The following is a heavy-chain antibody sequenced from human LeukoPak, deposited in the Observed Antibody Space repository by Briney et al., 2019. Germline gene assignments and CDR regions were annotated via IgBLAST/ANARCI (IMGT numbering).Heavy chain of an antibody. V-gene: IGHV3-7*01. J-gene: IGHJ4*02. Sequence: PGGSLRLSCAASAFTFSTYGMNWVRQAPGKGLKWVANMDPTGSQKRYVDSVRGRFTISKDNPGASLYLDMHSLRAEDTAIYYCAIWTSGNYWGQGTLVTVSS. CDR2: MDPTGSQK. CDR3: AIWTSGNY. D-gene: IGHD1-1*01. CDR1: AFTFSTYG.